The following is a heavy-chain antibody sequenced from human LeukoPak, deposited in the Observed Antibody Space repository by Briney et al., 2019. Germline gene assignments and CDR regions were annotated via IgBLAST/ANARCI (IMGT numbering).Heavy chain of an antibody. CDR2: ISGNGGST. Sequence: GGSLRLSCSASGFTFNRYPMHWVRQAPGKGLEYVSAISGNGGSTYYADSVKGRFTISRDNSKNTLYLQMSSLRTEDTAIYYCVKAQYDFWSGLDYWGQGTLVTVSS. J-gene: IGHJ4*02. D-gene: IGHD3-3*01. CDR3: VKAQYDFWSGLDY. V-gene: IGHV3-64D*09. CDR1: GFTFNRYP.